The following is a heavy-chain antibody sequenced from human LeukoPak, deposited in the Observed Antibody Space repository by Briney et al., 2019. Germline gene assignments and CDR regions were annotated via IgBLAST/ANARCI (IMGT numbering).Heavy chain of an antibody. CDR1: GYTFTSYG. CDR2: ISAYNGNT. V-gene: IGHV1-18*01. CDR3: ARDLPPEEGATTHFDY. Sequence: ASVKVSCKASGYTFTSYGISWVRQAPGQGLEWMGRISAYNGNTNYAQKLQGRVTMTTDTSTSTAYMELRSLRSDDTAVYYCARDLPPEEGATTHFDYWGQGTLVTVSS. D-gene: IGHD1-26*01. J-gene: IGHJ4*02.